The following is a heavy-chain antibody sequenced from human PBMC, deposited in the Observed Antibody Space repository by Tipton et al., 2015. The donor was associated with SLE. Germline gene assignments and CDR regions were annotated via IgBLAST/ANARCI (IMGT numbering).Heavy chain of an antibody. Sequence: SLRLSCLGSGFTYSNYDMHWVRQAPGKGLEWVALISNDEGHIYYADSVRGRFTISRDNSRNTLYLQLNSARAEDTAVYYCARDGKVNLFGMVIGNSGAFDNWGQGTLVTVSS. V-gene: IGHV3-30*03. CDR2: ISNDEGHI. CDR1: GFTYSNYD. CDR3: ARDGKVNLFGMVIGNSGAFDN. J-gene: IGHJ4*02. D-gene: IGHD3-3*01.